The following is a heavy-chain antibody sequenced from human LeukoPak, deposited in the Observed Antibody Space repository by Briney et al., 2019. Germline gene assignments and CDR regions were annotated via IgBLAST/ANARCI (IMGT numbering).Heavy chain of an antibody. CDR1: GGSVINTNW. CDR2: VHLDGRT. V-gene: IGHV4-4*02. J-gene: IGHJ4*02. D-gene: IGHD3-3*01. CDR3: AREGGFYRPLDY. Sequence: SETLSLTCGVSGGSVINTNWWTWVRQPPGKGLEWIGEVHLDGRTNYNPSLESRLTMSVDVSENQVSLKLTSVAAADTAVYYCAREGGFYRPLDYSGQGTLVTVSS.